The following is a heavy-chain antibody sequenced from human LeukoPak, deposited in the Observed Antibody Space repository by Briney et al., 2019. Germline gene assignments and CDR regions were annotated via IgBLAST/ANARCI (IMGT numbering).Heavy chain of an antibody. CDR2: IAISGTYI. CDR1: GFILRDYN. CDR3: TRDVSATARAYDY. J-gene: IGHJ4*02. V-gene: IGHV3-21*01. D-gene: IGHD1-26*01. Sequence: PGGSLRLSCAASGFILRDYNMNWVRQAPGKGLEWVSFIAISGTYITYADSVKGRFTISRENAKNSLYLQMNSLRAEDTAVYYCTRDVSATARAYDYWGQGTLVTVSS.